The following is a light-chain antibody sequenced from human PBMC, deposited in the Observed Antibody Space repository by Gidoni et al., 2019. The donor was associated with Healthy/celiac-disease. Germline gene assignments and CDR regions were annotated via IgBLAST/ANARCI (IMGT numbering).Light chain of an antibody. CDR1: QSLSSSY. CDR2: GAS. CDR3: QQYGSSPSLT. Sequence: IVLTHSPGTLSLSPGERATLSCRASQSLSSSYLAWYQQKPGQAPRLLIYGASRRATGIPDRFSGSGSGTDFTLTISRLEPEDFAVYYCQQYGSSPSLTFGGGTKVEIK. J-gene: IGKJ4*01. V-gene: IGKV3-20*01.